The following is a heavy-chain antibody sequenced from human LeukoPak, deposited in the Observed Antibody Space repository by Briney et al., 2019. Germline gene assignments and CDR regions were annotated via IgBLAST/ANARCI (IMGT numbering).Heavy chain of an antibody. D-gene: IGHD2-2*01. CDR2: ISHSGST. CDR1: GGSFGGYF. CDR3: ARGGSCSSSTCYAILGFDP. J-gene: IGHJ5*02. V-gene: IGHV4-34*01. Sequence: PSETLSLTCAVYGGSFGGYFWSWLRQPPGKGLEWFGEISHSGSTNYNPSLKSRVTISIDTSKNQFSLKLSSVTAADTAVYYCARGGSCSSSTCYAILGFDPWGQGTLVTVSS.